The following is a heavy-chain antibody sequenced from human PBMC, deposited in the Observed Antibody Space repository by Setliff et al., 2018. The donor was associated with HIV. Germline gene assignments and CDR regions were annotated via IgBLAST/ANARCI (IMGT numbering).Heavy chain of an antibody. D-gene: IGHD2-8*01. CDR3: ARVNDILLGYWVGYFDY. Sequence: SVKVSCKASGYTFTNFAIHWVRQAPGQGLEWMGGIIPSLGTANYAQRFKGRVTFTADASTSTVYMELSSLRSDDTAVYYCARVNDILLGYWVGYFDYWGQGTLVTVSS. J-gene: IGHJ4*02. CDR2: IIPSLGTA. V-gene: IGHV1-69*13. CDR1: GYTFTNFA.